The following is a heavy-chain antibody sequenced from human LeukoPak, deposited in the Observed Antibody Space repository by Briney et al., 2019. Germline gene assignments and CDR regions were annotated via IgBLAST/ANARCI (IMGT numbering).Heavy chain of an antibody. J-gene: IGHJ5*02. CDR3: ARVQYGSGSYFNWFDP. CDR1: GGSISTYY. D-gene: IGHD3-10*01. CDR2: IYYSGST. V-gene: IGHV4-59*01. Sequence: SETLSLTCTVSGGSISTYYWNWIRQPPGKGLEWIGYIYYSGSTNYNPSLTGRVTISVDTSKNQFSLKLSSVTAADTAVYYCARVQYGSGSYFNWFDPWGQGTLVTVSS.